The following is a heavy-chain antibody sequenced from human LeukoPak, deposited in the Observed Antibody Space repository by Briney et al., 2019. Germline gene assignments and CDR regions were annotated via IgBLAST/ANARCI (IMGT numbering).Heavy chain of an antibody. J-gene: IGHJ4*02. V-gene: IGHV4-39*01. Sequence: SETLSLTCTVSGGSISSSSYYWGWIRQPPGKGLEWIGSIYYSGSTYYNPSLKSRVTISVGTSKNQFSLKLSSVTAADTAVYYCARRRGSGAPYFDYWGQGTLVTVSS. CDR1: GGSISSSSYY. CDR2: IYYSGST. CDR3: ARRRGSGAPYFDY. D-gene: IGHD1-26*01.